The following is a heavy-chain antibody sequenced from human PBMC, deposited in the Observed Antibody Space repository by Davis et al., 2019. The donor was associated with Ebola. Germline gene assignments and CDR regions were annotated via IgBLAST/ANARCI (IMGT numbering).Heavy chain of an antibody. J-gene: IGHJ4*02. Sequence: GESLKISCLGSGFTFSMFGMNWVRQAPGKGPEWVASISYDGSEKLSADAVKGRFTISRDNSKNTLYLQMNSLRVDDTATYSCARDFFEFTSSSFSDYWGQGTVLTVSS. D-gene: IGHD3-10*01. V-gene: IGHV3-30*03. CDR3: ARDFFEFTSSSFSDY. CDR1: GFTFSMFG. CDR2: ISYDGSEK.